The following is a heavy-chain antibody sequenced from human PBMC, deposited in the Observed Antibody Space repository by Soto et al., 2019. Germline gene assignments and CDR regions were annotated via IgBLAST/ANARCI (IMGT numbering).Heavy chain of an antibody. Sequence: SETLSLTCAVCGGSFSGYYWSWIRQPPGKGLEWIGEINHSGSTNYNPSLKSRVTISVDTSKNQFSLKLSSVTAADTAVYYCARNRGSRRTSDYWGQGTLVTVSS. CDR3: ARNRGSRRTSDY. D-gene: IGHD5-12*01. J-gene: IGHJ4*02. V-gene: IGHV4-34*01. CDR1: GGSFSGYY. CDR2: INHSGST.